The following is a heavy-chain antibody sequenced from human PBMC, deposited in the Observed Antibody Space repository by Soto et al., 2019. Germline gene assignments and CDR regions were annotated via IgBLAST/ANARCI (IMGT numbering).Heavy chain of an antibody. CDR2: ISGSGGST. Sequence: RGSLRLSCAASGFTFSSYAMSWVRQAPGKGLEWVSAISGSGGSTYYADSVKGRFTISRDNSKNTLYLQMNSLRAEDTAVYYCAKVGGSGSWYGPPYYFDYWGQGTLVTVSS. J-gene: IGHJ4*02. CDR3: AKVGGSGSWYGPPYYFDY. D-gene: IGHD6-13*01. V-gene: IGHV3-23*01. CDR1: GFTFSSYA.